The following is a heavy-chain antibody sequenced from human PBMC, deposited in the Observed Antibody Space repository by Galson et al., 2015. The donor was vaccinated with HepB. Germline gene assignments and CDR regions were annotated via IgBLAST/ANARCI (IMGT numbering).Heavy chain of an antibody. CDR1: GYTFTSYG. CDR2: ISAYNGNA. Sequence: SVKVSCKASGYTFTSYGISWVRQAPGQGLEWMGWISAYNGNANYAQKLQGRVTMTTDTSTSTAYMELRSLRSDDTAAYYCASHGRYDSSGKGGMDVWGQGTTVTVSS. J-gene: IGHJ6*02. CDR3: ASHGRYDSSGKGGMDV. D-gene: IGHD3-22*01. V-gene: IGHV1-18*01.